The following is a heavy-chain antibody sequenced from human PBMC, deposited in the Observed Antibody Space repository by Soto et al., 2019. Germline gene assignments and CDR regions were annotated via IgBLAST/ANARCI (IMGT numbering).Heavy chain of an antibody. CDR3: GSVFEF. Sequence: GRSLRLSCAASGFIFSDFWLHWVRQAPGKGLVWVARINNDGSDTSYADSVKGRFTMSRDNAKNMVYLQMNSLGVEDTAVYYCGSVFEFWGQGSQVTVSS. J-gene: IGHJ4*02. D-gene: IGHD3-3*01. CDR2: INNDGSDT. CDR1: GFIFSDFW. V-gene: IGHV3-74*01.